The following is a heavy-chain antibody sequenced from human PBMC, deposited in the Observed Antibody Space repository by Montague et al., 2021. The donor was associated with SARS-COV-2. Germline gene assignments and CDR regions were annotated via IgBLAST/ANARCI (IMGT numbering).Heavy chain of an antibody. CDR2: IYYSGST. Sequence: SETLSLTCTVSGGSISSYYWSWIRQPPGKGLEWIGYIYYSGSTNYNPSLKSRVTISVDTSKNQFSLKLSSVTAADTAVYYCARASYCSGGSCYPNWFDPWGQGTLVTVSS. J-gene: IGHJ5*02. D-gene: IGHD2-15*01. CDR1: GGSISSYY. V-gene: IGHV4-59*01. CDR3: ARASYCSGGSCYPNWFDP.